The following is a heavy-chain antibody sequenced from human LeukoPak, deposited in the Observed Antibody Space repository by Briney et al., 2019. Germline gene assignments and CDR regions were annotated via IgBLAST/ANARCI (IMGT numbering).Heavy chain of an antibody. CDR1: GYSISSGHY. J-gene: IGHJ3*02. D-gene: IGHD3-22*01. CDR3: ARVGGITMIVVLITDAFDI. Sequence: SETLSLTCTVSGYSISSGHYWAWIRQSPEKGLECIATMFHSGSTYYNPSLKSRVTISVDTSKNQFSLKLRSVTAADTAVYYCARVGGITMIVVLITDAFDIWGQGTMVTVSS. CDR2: MFHSGST. V-gene: IGHV4-38-2*02.